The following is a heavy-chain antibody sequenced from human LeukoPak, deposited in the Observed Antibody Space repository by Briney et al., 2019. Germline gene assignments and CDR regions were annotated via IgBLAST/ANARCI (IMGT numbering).Heavy chain of an antibody. V-gene: IGHV3-49*04. Sequence: GGSLRLSCKSSGFTFGDYSMTWVRQAPGKGLEWVGFIRSKAYGGTTEYAASVKGRFTISRDDSKSIAYLQMNSLKTEDTAVYHCASRSGRQWLPYFDYWGQGTLVTVSS. CDR2: IRSKAYGGTT. CDR1: GFTFGDYS. J-gene: IGHJ4*02. D-gene: IGHD1-26*01. CDR3: ASRSGRQWLPYFDY.